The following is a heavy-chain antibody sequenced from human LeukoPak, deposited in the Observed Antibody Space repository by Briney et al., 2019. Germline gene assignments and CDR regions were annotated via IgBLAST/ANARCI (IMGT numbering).Heavy chain of an antibody. V-gene: IGHV1-2*02. CDR3: ARDLGFSSPAPDAFDI. CDR2: INPNSGGT. CDR1: GYTFTGYY. Sequence: ASVKVSCKASGYTFTGYYMHWVRQAPGQGLQWMGWINPNSGGTNYAQKFQGRVTMTRDTSISTAYMELSRLRSDDTAVYYCARDLGFSSPAPDAFDIWGQGTMATVSS. J-gene: IGHJ3*02. D-gene: IGHD2-2*01.